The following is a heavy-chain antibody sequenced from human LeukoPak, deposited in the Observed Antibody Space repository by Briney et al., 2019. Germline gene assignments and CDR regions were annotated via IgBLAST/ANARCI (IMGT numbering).Heavy chain of an antibody. CDR3: ARSYTSGWYGR. CDR1: GGSISGYH. J-gene: IGHJ4*02. Sequence: SETLSLTCAVSGGSISGYHWSWIRQPAGKGLEWIGRLYSSGSTNYNPSLRSRVTMSVDTSKNQFSLKLSSVTAADTAIYYCARSYTSGWYGRWGQGTLVTVSS. V-gene: IGHV4-4*07. D-gene: IGHD6-13*01. CDR2: LYSSGST.